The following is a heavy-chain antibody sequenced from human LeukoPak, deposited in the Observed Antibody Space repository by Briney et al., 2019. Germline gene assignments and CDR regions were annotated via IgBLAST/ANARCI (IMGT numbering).Heavy chain of an antibody. CDR2: ITSTSTYI. J-gene: IGHJ1*01. CDR1: GFTFSSHG. V-gene: IGHV3-21*01. D-gene: IGHD6-19*01. Sequence: SGGSLRLSCVASGFTFSSHGMNWVRQAPGKGLEWVSSITSTSTYIYYGESVKGRFTTSRDNAKNSLFLQMHSLRAEDTAVYYCARVDNNGLYSEYFDHWGQGTLVTVSS. CDR3: ARVDNNGLYSEYFDH.